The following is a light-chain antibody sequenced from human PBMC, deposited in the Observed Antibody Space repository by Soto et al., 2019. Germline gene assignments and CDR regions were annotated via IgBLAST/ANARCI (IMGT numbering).Light chain of an antibody. J-gene: IGLJ2*01. CDR3: QSYDSSLSGYVI. Sequence: QLVLTQPPSVSAAPGQRVTISCTGSSSNIGAGFEVHWYQQLPGTAPKLLIYTNINRPSGVPDRFSGSRSGTSASLAITGLQAEDEADYYCQSYDSSLSGYVIFGGGTKLTVL. CDR1: SSNIGAGFE. V-gene: IGLV1-40*01. CDR2: TNI.